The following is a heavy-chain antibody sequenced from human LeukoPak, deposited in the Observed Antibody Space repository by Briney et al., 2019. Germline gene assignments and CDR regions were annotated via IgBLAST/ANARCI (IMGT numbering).Heavy chain of an antibody. CDR3: ARASRFSPTAYGSGSYYYYYYGMDV. CDR2: IGTAGDT. CDR1: GFTFSSYD. V-gene: IGHV3-13*01. J-gene: IGHJ6*02. Sequence: GGSLRLSCAASGFTFSSYDMHWVRQATGKGLEWVSAIGTAGDTYYPGSVKGRFTISRENAKNSLYLQMNSLRAGDTAVYYCARASRFSPTAYGSGSYYYYYYGMDVWAKGPRSPSP. D-gene: IGHD3-10*01.